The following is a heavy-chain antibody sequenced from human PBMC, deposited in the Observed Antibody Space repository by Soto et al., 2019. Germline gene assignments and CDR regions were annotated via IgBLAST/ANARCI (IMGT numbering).Heavy chain of an antibody. CDR3: ARGDYDILTGYGGYFDY. J-gene: IGHJ4*02. D-gene: IGHD3-9*01. Sequence: QVQLQESGPGLVKPSETLSLTCTVSGGSISSYYWSWIRQPPGKGLEWIGYIYYSGSTNYNPSLKSRVTISVDTSKNQFSLKLSSVTAADTAVYYCARGDYDILTGYGGYFDYWGQGTLGTVSS. CDR1: GGSISSYY. V-gene: IGHV4-59*01. CDR2: IYYSGST.